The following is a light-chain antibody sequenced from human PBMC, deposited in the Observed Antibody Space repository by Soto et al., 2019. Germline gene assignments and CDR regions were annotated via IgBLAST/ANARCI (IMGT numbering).Light chain of an antibody. CDR2: DDS. V-gene: IGKV1-5*01. Sequence: DIQMTQSPSTLSASIGDRVTITCRASESIRTWLAWYQHKPGKAPKFLIYDDSSLESGVPSRFSGSGSGTEFTLTISNLQPDDFATYFCQQYHNYPRTFGQGTKVEIK. J-gene: IGKJ1*01. CDR3: QQYHNYPRT. CDR1: ESIRTW.